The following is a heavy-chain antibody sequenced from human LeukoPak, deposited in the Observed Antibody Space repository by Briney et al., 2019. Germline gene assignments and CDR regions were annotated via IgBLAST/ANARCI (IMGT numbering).Heavy chain of an antibody. Sequence: PGGSLRLSCAASGFTYSNYWMHWVRQTPGKGLVWVSRINSDATSTSYADSVKGRFTISRARAKNTLYLQMNSLRAEDTAVYYCTRDLTGPLDYWGQGTLVTVSS. CDR3: TRDLTGPLDY. CDR1: GFTYSNYW. V-gene: IGHV3-74*01. J-gene: IGHJ4*02. CDR2: INSDATST. D-gene: IGHD7-27*01.